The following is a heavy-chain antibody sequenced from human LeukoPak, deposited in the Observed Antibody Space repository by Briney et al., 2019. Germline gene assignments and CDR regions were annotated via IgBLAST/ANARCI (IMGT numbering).Heavy chain of an antibody. Sequence: PSETLSLTCTVSGGSISSYYWSWIRQPPGKGLEWIGYIYYSGSTNYNPSLKSRVTISVDTSKNQFSLKLSSVTAADTAVYYCARGAVYYYYGMDVWGQGTTVTVSS. D-gene: IGHD6-19*01. CDR2: IYYSGST. J-gene: IGHJ6*02. CDR1: GGSISSYY. V-gene: IGHV4-59*12. CDR3: ARGAVYYYYGMDV.